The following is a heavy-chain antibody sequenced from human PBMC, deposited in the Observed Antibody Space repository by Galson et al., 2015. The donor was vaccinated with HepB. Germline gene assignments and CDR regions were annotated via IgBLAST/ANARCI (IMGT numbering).Heavy chain of an antibody. D-gene: IGHD3-22*01. CDR2: ISSSSSYI. CDR3: ARVGYYDSSGPFWFDY. J-gene: IGHJ4*02. V-gene: IGHV3-21*01. CDR1: GFTFSSYS. Sequence: SLRLSCAASGFTFSSYSMNWVRQAPGKGLEWVSSISSSSSYIYYADSVKGRFTISRDNAKNSLYLQMNSLRAEDTAVYYCARVGYYDSSGPFWFDYWGQGTLVTVSS.